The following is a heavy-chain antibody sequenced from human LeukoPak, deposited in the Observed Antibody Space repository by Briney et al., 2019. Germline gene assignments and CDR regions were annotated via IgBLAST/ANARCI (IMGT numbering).Heavy chain of an antibody. CDR2: IYPADSDT. V-gene: IGHV5-51*01. D-gene: IGHD3-16*01. CDR1: GYSFPSYW. Sequence: GESLKISCKGSGYSFPSYWIGWVRQIPGKGLEWMGTIYPADSDTRYNPSFEGQVTISADTSIGTASLQWSSLKASDTAMYYCAREGGVRDWFDPWGQGTLVTVSS. CDR3: AREGGVRDWFDP. J-gene: IGHJ5*02.